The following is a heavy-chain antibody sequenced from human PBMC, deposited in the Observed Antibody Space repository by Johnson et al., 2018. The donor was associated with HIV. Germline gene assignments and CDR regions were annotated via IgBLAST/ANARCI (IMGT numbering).Heavy chain of an antibody. Sequence: QVQLVESGGGVVQTGTSLRLSCAASGFTFNTYGMHWVRQAPGKGLEWVALMSHDGSNKYYTDPVKGRFTISRDNSKNALYLQMHNMTTKDTAVYYCAKGYYDSPFGFDSWGQGTMVIVSS. J-gene: IGHJ3*02. CDR2: MSHDGSNK. D-gene: IGHD3-3*01. V-gene: IGHV3-30*18. CDR3: AKGYYDSPFGFDS. CDR1: GFTFNTYG.